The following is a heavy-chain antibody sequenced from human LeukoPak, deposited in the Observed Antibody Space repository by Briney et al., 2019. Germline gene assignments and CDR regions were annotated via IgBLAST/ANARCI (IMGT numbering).Heavy chain of an antibody. Sequence: GGSLRLSCAASGFTFGSYSMNWVRQAPGKGLEWVSSISSSSSYIYYADSVKGRFTISRDNAKNSLYLQMNSLRAEDTAVYYCARRPGDPLFDYWGQGTLVTVSS. CDR1: GFTFGSYS. CDR2: ISSSSSYI. D-gene: IGHD2-21*01. V-gene: IGHV3-21*01. J-gene: IGHJ4*02. CDR3: ARRPGDPLFDY.